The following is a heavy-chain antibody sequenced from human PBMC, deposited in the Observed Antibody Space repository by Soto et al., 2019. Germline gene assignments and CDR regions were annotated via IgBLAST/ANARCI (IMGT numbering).Heavy chain of an antibody. J-gene: IGHJ2*01. V-gene: IGHV1-69*12. CDR1: GGTFSSYA. CDR2: IIPIFGTA. Sequence: QVQLVQSGAEVKKPGSSVKVSCKASGGTFSSYAISWVRQAPGQGLEWMGGIIPIFGTANYAQKFQGRVTITADESTSTAYMGLSSLRSEDTAVYYCARVRDSSGFDRRYWYFDLWGRGTLVTVSS. D-gene: IGHD3-22*01. CDR3: ARVRDSSGFDRRYWYFDL.